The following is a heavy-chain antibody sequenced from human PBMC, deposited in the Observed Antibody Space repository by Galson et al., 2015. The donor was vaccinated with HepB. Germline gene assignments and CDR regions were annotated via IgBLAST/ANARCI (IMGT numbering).Heavy chain of an antibody. CDR2: INQDGSEK. Sequence: SLRLSCAASGFSFTTFWISWVRQAPGKGLEWVANINQDGSEKFYVDSVKGRFTISRDNAKNSLDLQMNSLRAEDTAVYYCARDQGWEPLRRPEGPYYFDYWGQGTLVTVTS. J-gene: IGHJ4*02. D-gene: IGHD1-26*01. CDR1: GFSFTTFW. CDR3: ARDQGWEPLRRPEGPYYFDY. V-gene: IGHV3-7*01.